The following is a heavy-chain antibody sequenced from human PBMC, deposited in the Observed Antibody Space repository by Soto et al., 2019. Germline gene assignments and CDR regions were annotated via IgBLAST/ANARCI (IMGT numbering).Heavy chain of an antibody. V-gene: IGHV3-30*18. CDR3: AKDRRRDSSSWSPFDY. CDR1: GFTFSSYG. CDR2: ISYDGSNK. D-gene: IGHD6-13*01. Sequence: GGSLRLSCAASGFTFSSYGMHWVRQAPGKGLEWVAVISYDGSNKYYADSVKGRFTISRDNSKNTLYLQMNSLRAEDTAVYYCAKDRRRDSSSWSPFDYWGQGTLVTVSS. J-gene: IGHJ4*02.